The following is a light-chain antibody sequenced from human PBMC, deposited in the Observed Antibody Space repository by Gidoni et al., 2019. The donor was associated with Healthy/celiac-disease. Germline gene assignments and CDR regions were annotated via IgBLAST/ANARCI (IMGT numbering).Light chain of an antibody. V-gene: IGKV1-9*01. CDR2: AAS. Sequence: DIQLTQSPSFLSASVGDRVTITCRASQGISSYLAWYQQKPGKAPKLLIYAASTLHSGVPSRFSGSGSGTEFTLTISSLQPEDFATYYCQQLNSYPFFGGGTKVEIK. CDR3: QQLNSYPF. J-gene: IGKJ4*01. CDR1: QGISSY.